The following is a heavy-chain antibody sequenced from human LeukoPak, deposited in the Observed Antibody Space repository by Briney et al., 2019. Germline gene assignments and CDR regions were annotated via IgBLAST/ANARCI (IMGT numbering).Heavy chain of an antibody. CDR3: ARESNYYGSGSYLGY. Sequence: GGSLRLSCAASGFTFSDYYMSWIRQAPGKGLEWVSYISSSGSTIYYADSVKGRLTISRDNAKNSLYLQMNSLRAEDTAVYYCARESNYYGSGSYLGYWGQGTLVTVSS. CDR2: ISSSGSTI. J-gene: IGHJ4*02. CDR1: GFTFSDYY. V-gene: IGHV3-11*01. D-gene: IGHD3-10*01.